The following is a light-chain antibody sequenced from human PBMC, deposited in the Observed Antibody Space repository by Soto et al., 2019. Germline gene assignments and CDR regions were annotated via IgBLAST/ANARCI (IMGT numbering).Light chain of an antibody. V-gene: IGKV3-15*01. CDR3: QQRGEWPPGAT. CDR2: GAS. J-gene: IGKJ5*01. CDR1: QTVSRN. Sequence: EIVMTQSPATLSVSPGERATLSCRASQTVSRNLAWYQQKPGQAPRLLFYGASTRATGIPARFSGSGSGTDFTLTISSLEPEDLAVYYCQQRGEWPPGATFGQGTRLEI.